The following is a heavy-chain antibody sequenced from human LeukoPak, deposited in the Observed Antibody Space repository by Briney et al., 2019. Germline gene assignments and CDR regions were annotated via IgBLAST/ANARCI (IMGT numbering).Heavy chain of an antibody. CDR1: GGSFSGYY. J-gene: IGHJ4*02. Sequence: SETLSLTCAVYGGSFSGYYWSWIRQPPGKGLEWIGEINHSGSTNYNPSLKSRVTISVDTSKNQFSLELSSVTAADTAVYYCARLGFDYWGQGTLVTVSS. V-gene: IGHV4-34*01. CDR2: INHSGST. CDR3: ARLGFDY.